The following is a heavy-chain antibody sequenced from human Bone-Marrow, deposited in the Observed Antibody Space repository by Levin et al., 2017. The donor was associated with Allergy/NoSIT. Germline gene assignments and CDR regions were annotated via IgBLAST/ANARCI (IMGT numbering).Heavy chain of an antibody. CDR3: AKATYYDFCSGSVPPHYVDS. J-gene: IGHJ4*02. V-gene: IGHV3-23*01. CDR2: IGGGGDGT. CDR1: GFTFSTSA. Sequence: GESLKISCAASGFTFSTSAMAWVRQGPGKRLEWVSSIGGGGDGTYYPDSVKGRFTISRHNSKNTLYLEMNSLRAEDTAVYYCAKATYYDFCSGSVPPHYVDSWGQGTLVTVSS. D-gene: IGHD3-3*01.